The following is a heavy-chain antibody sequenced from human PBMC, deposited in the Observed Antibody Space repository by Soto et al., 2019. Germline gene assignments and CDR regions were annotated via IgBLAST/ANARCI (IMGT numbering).Heavy chain of an antibody. CDR3: AREMTNSGAPFDI. CDR1: GFTVSSNY. J-gene: IGHJ3*02. CDR2: IYSGGST. D-gene: IGHD2-15*01. Sequence: EVQLVETGGGLIQPGGSLRLSCAASGFTVSSNYMSWVRQAPGKGLEWVSVIYSGGSTYYADSVKGRFTISRDNSKNTLYLQMNSLGAEDTAVYYCAREMTNSGAPFDIWGQGTMVTVSS. V-gene: IGHV3-53*02.